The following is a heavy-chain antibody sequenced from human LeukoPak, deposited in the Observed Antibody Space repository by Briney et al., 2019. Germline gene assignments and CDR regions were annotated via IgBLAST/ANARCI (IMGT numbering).Heavy chain of an antibody. CDR3: ARGWTLKTPLGRVAGTSSRRGRYFDY. Sequence: SETLSLTCTVSDYSISSGYGYYWGWIRQPPGKGLEWIGNIYHSGITYYNHFNSSLKSRVTISIDTSKNQFSLRLTSVTAADTAMYYCARGWTLKTPLGRVAGTSSRRGRYFDYWGQGNLVTVSS. CDR2: IYHSGIT. J-gene: IGHJ4*01. CDR1: DYSISSGYGYY. D-gene: IGHD6-19*01. V-gene: IGHV4-38-2*02.